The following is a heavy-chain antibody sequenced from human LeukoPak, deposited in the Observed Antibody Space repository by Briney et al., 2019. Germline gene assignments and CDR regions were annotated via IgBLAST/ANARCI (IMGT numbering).Heavy chain of an antibody. CDR1: GFTFRSYG. CDR3: ARDREVGDPSFAY. V-gene: IGHV3-30*03. Sequence: GGSLRLSCAASGFTFRSYGMHWVRQAPGKGLEWVAVMSYDGSNKYYADSVKGRFTISRDNSKNTLYLQMNSLRAEDTAVYYCARDREVGDPSFAYWGQGTLVTVSS. CDR2: MSYDGSNK. D-gene: IGHD1-26*01. J-gene: IGHJ4*02.